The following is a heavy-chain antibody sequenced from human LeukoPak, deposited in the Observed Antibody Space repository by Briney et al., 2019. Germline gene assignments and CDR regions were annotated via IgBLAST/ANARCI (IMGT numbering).Heavy chain of an antibody. CDR2: TKSKTDGGTT. CDR3: TTRYCTNGVCARDY. V-gene: IGHV3-15*01. Sequence: GGSLRLSCAASGFPFSNAWMSWVRQAPGKGLEWVGRTKSKTDGGTTDYAAPVKGRFTISRDDSKNTRYLQMNSLKTEATAVYYCTTRYCTNGVCARDYWGQGTLVTVSS. J-gene: IGHJ4*02. CDR1: GFPFSNAW. D-gene: IGHD2-8*01.